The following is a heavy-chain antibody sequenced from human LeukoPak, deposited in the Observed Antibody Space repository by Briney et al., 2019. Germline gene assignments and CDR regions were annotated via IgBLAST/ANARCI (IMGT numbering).Heavy chain of an antibody. V-gene: IGHV1-69*04. D-gene: IGHD2-2*01. CDR3: ARGLMFCSSTSCYELSYYGMDV. Sequence: SVKVSCKASGGTFSSYAISWVRQAPGQGLEWMGRIIPILGIANYAQKFQGRVTITADKSTSTAYMELSSLRSEDTAVYYCARGLMFCSSTSCYELSYYGMDVGGQGTTVTVSS. CDR1: GGTFSSYA. CDR2: IIPILGIA. J-gene: IGHJ6*02.